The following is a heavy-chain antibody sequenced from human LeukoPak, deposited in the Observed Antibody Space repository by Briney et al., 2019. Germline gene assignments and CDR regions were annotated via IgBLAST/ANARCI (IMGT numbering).Heavy chain of an antibody. V-gene: IGHV4-59*01. CDR3: ARGGRDSSGWYVHY. J-gene: IGHJ4*02. Sequence: SETLSLTCTVSGASIKNYYWTWIRQPPGKRLEWIGFIYYSGSTNYNPSLKSRVTISIDTSKSQFSLKLSSVTAADTAVYYCARGGRDSSGWYVHYWGQGTLVTVSS. CDR2: IYYSGST. D-gene: IGHD6-19*01. CDR1: GASIKNYY.